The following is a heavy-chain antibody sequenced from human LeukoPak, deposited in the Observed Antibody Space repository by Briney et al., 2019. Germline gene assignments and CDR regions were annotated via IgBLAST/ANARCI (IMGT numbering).Heavy chain of an antibody. J-gene: IGHJ4*02. CDR1: GESFSGYS. CDR2: VNHSGST. CDR3: ARGVYYGSGSYN. Sequence: SETLSLTCTVYGESFSGYSCTWIRQPPGKGLECIAEVNHSGSTNYNPSLKSRVTISLDTSKNQFLLKLSSVTAADTAVYYCARGVYYGSGSYNWGQGTLVTVSS. D-gene: IGHD3-10*01. V-gene: IGHV4-34*01.